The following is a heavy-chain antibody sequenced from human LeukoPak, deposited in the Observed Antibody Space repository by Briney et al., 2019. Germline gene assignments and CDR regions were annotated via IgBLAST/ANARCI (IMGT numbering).Heavy chain of an antibody. CDR3: ARGTPDTKFDY. V-gene: IGHV4-4*07. CDR1: GGSISSYY. Sequence: SETLSPTCTVSGGSISSYYWRWIRQPAGKGLEWIGRIYTSGSTNYNPSLKSRVTMSVDTSKNQFSLKLSSVTAADTAVYYCARGTPDTKFDYWGQGTLVTVSS. CDR2: IYTSGST. J-gene: IGHJ4*02.